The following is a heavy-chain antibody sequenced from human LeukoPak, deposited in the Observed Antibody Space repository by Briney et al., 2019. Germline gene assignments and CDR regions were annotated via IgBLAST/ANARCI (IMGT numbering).Heavy chain of an antibody. CDR3: ARSIVVPSNNWFDP. D-gene: IGHD2-2*01. J-gene: IGHJ5*02. CDR1: GGSISSYY. V-gene: IGHV4-59*01. CDR2: IYYSGST. Sequence: SETLSLTCTVSGGSISSYYWSWIRQPPGKGLEWIGYIYYSGSTNYNPSLKSRVAISVDTSKNQFSLKLSSVTAADTAVYYCARSIVVPSNNWFDPWGQGTLVTVSS.